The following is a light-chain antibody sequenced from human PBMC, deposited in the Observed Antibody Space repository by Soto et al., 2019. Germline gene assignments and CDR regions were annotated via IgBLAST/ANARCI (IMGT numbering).Light chain of an antibody. Sequence: ILLTQSHATLSLSPGDRATLSCRASHCVSTYLAWYQQRPGQAPRLFVYDVSNRATGIPPRFIGSGSGTDFTLTISSLEPEDSAVYYCQQRHMWPITFGQGTRLEIK. CDR2: DVS. J-gene: IGKJ5*01. CDR3: QQRHMWPIT. CDR1: HCVSTY. V-gene: IGKV3-11*01.